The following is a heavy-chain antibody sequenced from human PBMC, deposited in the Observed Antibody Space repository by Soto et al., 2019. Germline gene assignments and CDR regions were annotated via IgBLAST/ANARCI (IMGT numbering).Heavy chain of an antibody. CDR1: GGSISNYY. CDR3: ARLGATSGLDWFDP. J-gene: IGHJ5*02. Sequence: SETLSLTCTVSGGSISNYYWNWIRQPPGKGLEWIGYIYYSGSTDYNPSLKRRVTISLDTSKNQFSLKLSSVTAADTAVYYCARLGATSGLDWFDPWGQGTLVTVSS. CDR2: IYYSGST. D-gene: IGHD1-26*01. V-gene: IGHV4-59*12.